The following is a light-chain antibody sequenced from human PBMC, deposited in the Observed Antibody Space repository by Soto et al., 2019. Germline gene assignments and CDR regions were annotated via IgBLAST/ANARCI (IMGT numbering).Light chain of an antibody. CDR2: DAS. CDR3: QHYNSYSEA. CDR1: QSVSIY. J-gene: IGKJ1*01. V-gene: IGKV3-11*01. Sequence: EIVLTQSPATVSLSPGERATLSCRASQSVSIYLAWYQQKPGQAPRLLIYDASNRASDIPARFSGSGSETDFTLTISSLQPDDFATYYCQHYNSYSEAFGQGTKVDIK.